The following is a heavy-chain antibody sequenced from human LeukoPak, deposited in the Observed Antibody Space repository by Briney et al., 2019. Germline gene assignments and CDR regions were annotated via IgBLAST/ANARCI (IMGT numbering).Heavy chain of an antibody. V-gene: IGHV3-23*01. CDR3: ASDRRVVVVAGVGSYGMDV. J-gene: IGHJ6*02. Sequence: PGGSLRLSCAASGFTFSNYAMSWVRQAPGKGLEWVSAISGSGGSTYYADSVKGRFTISRDNSKNTLYLQMNSLRAEDTAVYYCASDRRVVVVAGVGSYGMDVWGQGTTVTVSS. CDR2: ISGSGGST. D-gene: IGHD2-15*01. CDR1: GFTFSNYA.